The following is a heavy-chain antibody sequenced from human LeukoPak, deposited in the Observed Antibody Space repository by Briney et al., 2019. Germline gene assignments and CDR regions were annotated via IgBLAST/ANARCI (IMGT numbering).Heavy chain of an antibody. Sequence: PGGSLRLSCAASGFTFSSYSMNWVRQAPGKGLEWVSSISSSSSYIYYADSVKGRFTISRDNAKNSLYLQMNSLRAEDTVVYYCATSTHCTNGVCLDYWGQGTLVTVSS. CDR1: GFTFSSYS. D-gene: IGHD2-8*01. J-gene: IGHJ4*02. V-gene: IGHV3-21*01. CDR2: ISSSSSYI. CDR3: ATSTHCTNGVCLDY.